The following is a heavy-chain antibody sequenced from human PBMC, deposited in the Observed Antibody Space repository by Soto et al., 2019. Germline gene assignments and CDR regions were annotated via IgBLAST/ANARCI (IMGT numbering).Heavy chain of an antibody. V-gene: IGHV3-33*03. CDR2: LWSDGSNV. CDR1: GFTFSRYA. D-gene: IGHD4-17*01. CDR3: AIDFIDYGDSGGFDQ. J-gene: IGHJ4*02. Sequence: QVQLVESGGGVVQPGTSLRLSCATSGFTFSRYAMHWVRQAPGKGLEWVAILWSDGSNVHYGDSVKGRFTISRDNSKNTLYLQMNDLRVEDTAVYSCAIDFIDYGDSGGFDQWGQGTLVTVSS.